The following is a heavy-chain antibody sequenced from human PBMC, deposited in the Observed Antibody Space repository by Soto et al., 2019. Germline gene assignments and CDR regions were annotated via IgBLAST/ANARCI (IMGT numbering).Heavy chain of an antibody. Sequence: QVQLVQSGAEVKKPGASVKVSCKASGYTFTSYGISWVRQAPGQGLEWMGWISAYNGNTNYAQKLQGRVTMTTDTSTSTAYLELRSLRSADTAVYYCARDRPERITIFPNPIHYWGQGTLVTVSS. CDR1: GYTFTSYG. CDR3: ARDRPERITIFPNPIHY. CDR2: ISAYNGNT. J-gene: IGHJ4*02. V-gene: IGHV1-18*01. D-gene: IGHD3-9*01.